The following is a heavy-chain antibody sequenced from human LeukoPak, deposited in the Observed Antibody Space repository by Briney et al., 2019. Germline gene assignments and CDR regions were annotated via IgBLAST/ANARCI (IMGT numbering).Heavy chain of an antibody. V-gene: IGHV1-18*01. D-gene: IGHD6-13*01. CDR1: GYTFTSYG. Sequence: ASVKVSCKASGYTFTSYGISWVRQAPGQGLEWMGWISAYNGNTNYAQKLQGRVTMTTDTSTSTAYMELRSLRSDDTAVYYCARGSIAAAGIDHYYYYYYMDVWGKGTTVTVSS. J-gene: IGHJ6*03. CDR2: ISAYNGNT. CDR3: ARGSIAAAGIDHYYYYYYMDV.